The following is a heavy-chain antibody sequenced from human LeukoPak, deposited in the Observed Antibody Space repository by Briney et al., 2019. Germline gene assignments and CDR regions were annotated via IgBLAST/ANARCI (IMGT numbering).Heavy chain of an antibody. Sequence: GGSLKLSCAASGFTFNSYSISWVRQAPWKGLEWVLGISGSGGSTYYADSVKGRFTISRDNSKNTLYLQMNSLRAEDTAVYYCAKIPGVYYDFWSGLCWFDPWGQGTLVTVSS. CDR3: AKIPGVYYDFWSGLCWFDP. V-gene: IGHV3-23*01. CDR1: GFTFNSYS. D-gene: IGHD3-3*01. J-gene: IGHJ5*02. CDR2: ISGSGGST.